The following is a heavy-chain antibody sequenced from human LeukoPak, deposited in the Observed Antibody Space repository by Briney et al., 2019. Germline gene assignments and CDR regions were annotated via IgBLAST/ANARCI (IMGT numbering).Heavy chain of an antibody. V-gene: IGHV4-4*02. J-gene: IGHJ5*02. Sequence: SETLSLTCAVSGGSISSGTWWSWVRQPPGKGLEWIGEVYHDGNTKYSPSFRSRVTMSVDNSKSQFSLELSSVTAAGTAVYYCASSNNYVWFDPWGQGALVTVSS. CDR2: VYHDGNT. CDR1: GGSISSGTW. CDR3: ASSNNYVWFDP. D-gene: IGHD4-11*01.